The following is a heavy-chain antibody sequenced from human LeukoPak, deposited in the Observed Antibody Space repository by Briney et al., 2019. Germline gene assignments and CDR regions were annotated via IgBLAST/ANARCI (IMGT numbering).Heavy chain of an antibody. D-gene: IGHD3-16*01. CDR2: IRGSGATT. V-gene: IGHV3-23*01. CDR3: AQGARADTFWYFDL. Sequence: GGSLRLSCAASGLAFSSYAMSWVRQAPGKGLEWVSCIRGSGATTFHADSVKGRFTISRDNSKNTLYLQMNGLRSEDTAVYYCAQGARADTFWYFDLLGRGPLVTVSS. CDR1: GLAFSSYA. J-gene: IGHJ2*01.